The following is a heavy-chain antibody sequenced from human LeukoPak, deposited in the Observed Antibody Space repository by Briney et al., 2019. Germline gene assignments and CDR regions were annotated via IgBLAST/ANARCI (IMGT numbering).Heavy chain of an antibody. V-gene: IGHV4-4*07. CDR1: GGSISSYY. CDR3: ARDPSIAAAGTNWFDP. D-gene: IGHD6-13*01. Sequence: SETLSLTCTVSGGSISSYYWSWIRQPAGKGLEWIGRIYTSGSTNYNPSLKSRVTISVDTSKNQFSLKLSSVTAADTAVYYCARDPSIAAAGTNWFDPWGQGTLVTVSS. CDR2: IYTSGST. J-gene: IGHJ5*02.